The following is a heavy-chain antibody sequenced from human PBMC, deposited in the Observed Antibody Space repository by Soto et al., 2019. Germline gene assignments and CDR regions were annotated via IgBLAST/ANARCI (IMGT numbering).Heavy chain of an antibody. V-gene: IGHV1-18*01. J-gene: IGHJ4*02. CDR2: ISAYNGNT. D-gene: IGHD2-15*01. CDR1: GYTFTSYG. CDR3: ARDPPGYCSGGSCYNDY. Sequence: QVQLVQSGAEVKKPGASVKVSCKASGYTFTSYGISWVRQAPGQGLEWMGWISAYNGNTNYAQKLQGRVTMTTDTPTSTAYMELRSLRSDDTAVYYCARDPPGYCSGGSCYNDYWGQGTLVTVSS.